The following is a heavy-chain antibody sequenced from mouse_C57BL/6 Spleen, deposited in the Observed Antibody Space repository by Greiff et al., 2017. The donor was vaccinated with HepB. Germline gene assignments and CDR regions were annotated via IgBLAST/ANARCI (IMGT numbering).Heavy chain of an antibody. V-gene: IGHV1-69*01. CDR2: IDPSDSYT. J-gene: IGHJ4*01. CDR3: ARSYDYSCAMDY. CDR1: GYTFTSYW. Sequence: VQLQQPGAELVMPGASVKLSCKASGYTFTSYWMHWVKQRPGQGLEWIGEIDPSDSYTNYNQKFKGKSTLTVDKSSSTAYMQLSSLTSEDSAVYYCARSYDYSCAMDYWGQGTSVTVSS. D-gene: IGHD2-4*01.